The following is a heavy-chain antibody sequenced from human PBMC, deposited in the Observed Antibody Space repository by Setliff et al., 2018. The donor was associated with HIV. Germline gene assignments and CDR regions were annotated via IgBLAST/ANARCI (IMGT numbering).Heavy chain of an antibody. D-gene: IGHD1-1*01. J-gene: IGHJ3*01. CDR3: ASGILDRGAPFDL. CDR1: GFIVSSFW. V-gene: IGHV3-7*01. CDR2: INEDGSER. Sequence: GGSLRLSCAASGFIVSSFWMNWVRQAPGKGLEWLANINEDGSERNCVDSVKGRFTISKDNAKNSLDLQMSSLSADDTAVYYCASGILDRGAPFDLWGQGTMVTVSS.